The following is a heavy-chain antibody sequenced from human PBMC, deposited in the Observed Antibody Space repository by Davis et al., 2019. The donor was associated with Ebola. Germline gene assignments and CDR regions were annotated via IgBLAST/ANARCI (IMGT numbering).Heavy chain of an antibody. CDR3: ARVRGYSGYRYYYYGMDV. V-gene: IGHV4-4*02. Sequence: MPSETLSLTCAVSGGSISSSNWWSWVRQLPGKGLEWIGEINHSGSTNYNPSLKSRVTISVDTSKNQFSLKLSSVTAADTAVYYCARVRGYSGYRYYYYGMDVWGQGTTVTVSS. CDR2: INHSGST. D-gene: IGHD5-12*01. J-gene: IGHJ6*02. CDR1: GGSISSSNW.